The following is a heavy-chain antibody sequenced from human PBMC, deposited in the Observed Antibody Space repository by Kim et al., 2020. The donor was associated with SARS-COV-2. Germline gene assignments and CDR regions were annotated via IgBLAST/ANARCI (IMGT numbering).Heavy chain of an antibody. CDR1: GYTFTGYY. V-gene: IGHV1-2*06. J-gene: IGHJ3*02. D-gene: IGHD4-4*01. CDR3: ASEGPTLYSNYGAFDI. CDR2: INPNSGGT. Sequence: ASVKVSCKASGYTFTGYYMHWVRQAPGQGLEWMGRINPNSGGTNYAQKFQGRVTMTRDTSISTAYMELSRLRSDDTAVYYCASEGPTLYSNYGAFDIWGQGTMVTVSS.